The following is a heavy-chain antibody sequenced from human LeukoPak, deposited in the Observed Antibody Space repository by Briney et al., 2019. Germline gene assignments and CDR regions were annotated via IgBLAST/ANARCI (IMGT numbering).Heavy chain of an antibody. D-gene: IGHD3-16*01. Sequence: GRSLRLSCAASGFTFSSYAMHWVRQAPGEGLEWVAIISYDGSDKHYADSVKGRFTISRDNSKNTLYLQMNSLRVEDTTVYYCARGGRAKYYFEYWGQGTLVTVSS. J-gene: IGHJ4*02. CDR3: ARGGRAKYYFEY. CDR2: ISYDGSDK. CDR1: GFTFSSYA. V-gene: IGHV3-30*04.